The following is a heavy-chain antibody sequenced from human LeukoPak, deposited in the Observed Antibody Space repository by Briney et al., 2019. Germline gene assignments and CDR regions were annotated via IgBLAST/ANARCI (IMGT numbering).Heavy chain of an antibody. CDR2: IIPIFGTA. D-gene: IGHD3-9*01. CDR1: GGTFSSNA. V-gene: IGHV1-69*01. J-gene: IGHJ4*02. CDR3: ASGGVYYDILAGYAEKSFDY. Sequence: SSVKLSCKASGGTFSSNANSWVRQAPAQGLEWMGGIIPIFGTAKYAQTLQGRVTINADESPSPAYMELSSVRYEDTAVYYCASGGVYYDILAGYAEKSFDYWGQGTLVAVSS.